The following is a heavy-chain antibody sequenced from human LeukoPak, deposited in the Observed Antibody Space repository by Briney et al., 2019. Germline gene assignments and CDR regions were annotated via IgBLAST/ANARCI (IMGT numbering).Heavy chain of an antibody. D-gene: IGHD5-24*01. CDR3: AREVEMARQFDY. J-gene: IGHJ4*02. CDR2: ISTTGST. Sequence: PSETLSLTCSVSSGSITSHFWSWIRQPAGKGLEWIGRISTTGSTNYNPSLKSRVTMSVDTSTNQLSLKLSSVTAADTDVYYCAREVEMARQFDYWGQGTLVTVSS. V-gene: IGHV4-4*07. CDR1: SGSITSHF.